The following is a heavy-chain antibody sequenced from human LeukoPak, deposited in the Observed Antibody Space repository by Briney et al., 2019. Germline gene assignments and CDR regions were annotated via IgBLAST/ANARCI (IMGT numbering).Heavy chain of an antibody. D-gene: IGHD3-22*01. CDR1: GFTFSSYA. CDR2: ISGSGGST. Sequence: GGSLRLSCAASGFTFSSYAMSWVRQAPGKGLEWVSAISGSGGSTYYADSVKGRFTISRDNSKNTLYLQMNSLRAEDTAVYYCAKDWVTYYYGSSALVGDYWGQGTLVTVSS. J-gene: IGHJ4*02. V-gene: IGHV3-23*01. CDR3: AKDWVTYYYGSSALVGDY.